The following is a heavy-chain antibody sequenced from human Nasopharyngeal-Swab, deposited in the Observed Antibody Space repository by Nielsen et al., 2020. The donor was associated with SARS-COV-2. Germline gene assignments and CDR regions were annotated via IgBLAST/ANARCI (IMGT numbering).Heavy chain of an antibody. CDR1: GFTFDDYA. D-gene: IGHD3-10*01. CDR3: AKVGANFDY. Sequence: SLKISCAASGFTFDDYAMHWVRQAPGKGLEWVSGISWNSGSIGYADSVKGRFTISRDNAKNPLYLQMNSLRAEDTALYYCAKVGANFDYWGQGTLVTVSS. V-gene: IGHV3-9*01. CDR2: ISWNSGSI. J-gene: IGHJ4*02.